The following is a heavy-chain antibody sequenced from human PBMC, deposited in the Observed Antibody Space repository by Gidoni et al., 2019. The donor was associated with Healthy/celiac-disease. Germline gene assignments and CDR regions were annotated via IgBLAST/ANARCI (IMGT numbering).Heavy chain of an antibody. CDR3: TTGQEGYYYYGMDV. V-gene: IGHV3-15*07. J-gene: IGHJ6*02. CDR2: IKSKSDGGTT. Sequence: EVQLVESGGGLVTPGGSLGLSCAASGFTFSNTWMNWVRQAPGKGLEWVGRIKSKSDGGTTDYAAPVKGRFTISRDDSKNTLYLQMNSLKTEDTAVYYCTTGQEGYYYYGMDVWGQGTTVTVSS. CDR1: GFTFSNTW.